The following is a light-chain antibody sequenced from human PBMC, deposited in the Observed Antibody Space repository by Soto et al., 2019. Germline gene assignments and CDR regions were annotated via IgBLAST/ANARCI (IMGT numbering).Light chain of an antibody. CDR1: QGISSY. J-gene: IGKJ4*01. V-gene: IGKV1-9*01. CDR3: QQLNSYPRT. CDR2: AAS. Sequence: DIQLTQSPSFLAASVGDRVTITCRASQGISSYLAWYQQKPGKAPKLLIYAASTLQSGVPSRFSGSGSGTEFTLTTSSLHPEDFATYYCQQLNSYPRTFGGGTKVEI.